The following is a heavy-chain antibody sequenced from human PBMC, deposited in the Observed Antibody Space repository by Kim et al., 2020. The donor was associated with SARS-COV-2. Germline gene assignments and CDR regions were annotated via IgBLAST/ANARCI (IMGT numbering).Heavy chain of an antibody. CDR2: IYTSGST. Sequence: SETLSLTCTVSGGSISSGSYYWSWIRQPAGKGLEWIGRIYTSGSTNYNPSLKSRVTISVDTSKNQFSLKLSSVTAADTAVYYCAREIGDGDDFWSGLNWFDPWGQGTLVTVSS. CDR3: AREIGDGDDFWSGLNWFDP. CDR1: GGSISSGSYY. J-gene: IGHJ5*02. D-gene: IGHD3-3*01. V-gene: IGHV4-61*02.